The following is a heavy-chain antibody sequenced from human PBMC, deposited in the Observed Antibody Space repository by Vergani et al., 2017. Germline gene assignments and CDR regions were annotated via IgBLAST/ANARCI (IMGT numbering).Heavy chain of an antibody. Sequence: VQLLESGGGLAQPGGSLRLSCAASGFTFSDYYMSWIRQAPGKGLEWVSYISSSGSTIYYADSVKGRFTISRDNAKNSLYLQMNSLRAEDTAVYYCARDFLTRVTTLDYYYMGVWGKGTTVTVSS. CDR1: GFTFSDYY. CDR2: ISSSGSTI. V-gene: IGHV3-11*01. J-gene: IGHJ6*03. D-gene: IGHD1-1*01. CDR3: ARDFLTRVTTLDYYYMGV.